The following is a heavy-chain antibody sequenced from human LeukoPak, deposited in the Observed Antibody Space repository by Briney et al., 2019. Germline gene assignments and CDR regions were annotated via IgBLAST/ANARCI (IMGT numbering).Heavy chain of an antibody. CDR2: INHSGSI. V-gene: IGHV4-34*01. CDR1: GGSFSGYY. D-gene: IGHD3-3*01. J-gene: IGHJ3*02. CDR3: ARRRTHERITIFGVVIGRAFDI. Sequence: SETLSLTCTVYGGSFSGYYWSWIRQPPGKGLEWIGEINHSGSINYNPSLKSRVTISVDTSKNQFSLKLSSVTAADTAVYYCARRRTHERITIFGVVIGRAFDIWGQGTMVTVSS.